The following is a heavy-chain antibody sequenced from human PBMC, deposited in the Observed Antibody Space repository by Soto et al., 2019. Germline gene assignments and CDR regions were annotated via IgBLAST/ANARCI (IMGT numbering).Heavy chain of an antibody. J-gene: IGHJ4*02. V-gene: IGHV1-3*01. CDR1: GYTFTSYA. D-gene: IGHD6-19*01. Sequence: QVPLVQSGAEVKKPGASVKVSCKASGYTFTSYAMHWVRQAPGQRLEWMGWINAGNGNTKYSQKFQGRVTITRDTSASTAYMELSSLRSEDTAVYYCARNLVYSSGWYRLAGLFDYWGQGTLVTVSS. CDR2: INAGNGNT. CDR3: ARNLVYSSGWYRLAGLFDY.